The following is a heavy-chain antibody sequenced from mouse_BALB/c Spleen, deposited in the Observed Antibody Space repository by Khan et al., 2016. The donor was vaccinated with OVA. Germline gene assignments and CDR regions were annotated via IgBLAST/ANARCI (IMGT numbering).Heavy chain of an antibody. V-gene: IGHV1S132*01. D-gene: IGHD2-1*01. Sequence: QVQLQQSGAELVKPGASVKLSCKTSGYTFTSYWIQWVKQRPGQGLGWIGQIFPGTGTTYYNENFTGKATLTVDTSSSTAYMQLSSLTSEDSAVYFCARGYVGNYELAYWGQGTLVTVS. CDR3: ARGYVGNYELAY. CDR1: GYTFTSYW. CDR2: IFPGTGTT. J-gene: IGHJ3*01.